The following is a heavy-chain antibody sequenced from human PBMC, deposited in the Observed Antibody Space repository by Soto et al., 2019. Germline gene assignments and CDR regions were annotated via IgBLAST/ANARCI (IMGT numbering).Heavy chain of an antibody. CDR3: ARGAGFSYASTWFDI. CDR1: GASVSRGTYS. Sequence: QVQLQELGPGQLKPSETMSITCTVFGASVSRGTYSWTWIRQDPGKGLWWVGHIYYTGSTNYNPSIHHRVTISVDTSKKLFSLHLTSVTAAETAVYYCARGAGFSYASTWFDIWGQGTLGTVSS. V-gene: IGHV4-61*03. CDR2: IYYTGST. J-gene: IGHJ5*02. D-gene: IGHD5-18*01.